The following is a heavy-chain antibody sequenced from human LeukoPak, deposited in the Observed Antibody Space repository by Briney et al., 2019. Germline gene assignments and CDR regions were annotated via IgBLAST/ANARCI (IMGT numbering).Heavy chain of an antibody. Sequence: PSETLSLTCAVYGGSFSGYYWSWIRQPPGKGLEWIGEINHSGSTNYNPSLKSRVTISVDTSKNQFSLKLSSVTAADTAVYYCASPRYCSSTSCYYAFDIWGQGTMVTVSS. D-gene: IGHD2-2*01. J-gene: IGHJ3*02. CDR2: INHSGST. V-gene: IGHV4-34*01. CDR1: GGSFSGYY. CDR3: ASPRYCSSTSCYYAFDI.